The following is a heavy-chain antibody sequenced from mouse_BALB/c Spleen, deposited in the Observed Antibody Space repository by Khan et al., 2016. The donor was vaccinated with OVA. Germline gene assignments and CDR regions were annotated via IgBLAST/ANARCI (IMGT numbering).Heavy chain of an antibody. V-gene: IGHV1-7*01. CDR1: GYTFSNYW. J-gene: IGHJ2*01. Sequence: QVQLQQSGAELAKPGASVKMSCKASGYTFSNYWIHWVKQRPGQGLEWIGYINPSSGYTYYNQRFNDKATLTADKSSSTAYMQLSSLTSEDSAVYDCARDRIDYWGQGTTLTVSA. D-gene: IGHD2-14*01. CDR2: INPSSGYT. CDR3: ARDRIDY.